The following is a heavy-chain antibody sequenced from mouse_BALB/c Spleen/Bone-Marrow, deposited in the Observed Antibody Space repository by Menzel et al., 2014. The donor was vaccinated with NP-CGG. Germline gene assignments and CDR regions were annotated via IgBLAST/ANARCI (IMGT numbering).Heavy chain of an antibody. J-gene: IGHJ3*01. CDR1: GFTFNIYA. Sequence: EVQVVESGGGLVQPKGSLKLSCAASGFTFNIYAMNWVRQAPGKGLDWVARIRSKSNNYATYYADSVKDRFTISRDDSQRLVYLEMNPLETEDTGKYFWGGRGFYNHGGFTYWGQGTLVTVSA. V-gene: IGHV10-1*02. CDR2: IRSKSNNYAT. CDR3: GGRGFYNHGGFTY. D-gene: IGHD1-1*01.